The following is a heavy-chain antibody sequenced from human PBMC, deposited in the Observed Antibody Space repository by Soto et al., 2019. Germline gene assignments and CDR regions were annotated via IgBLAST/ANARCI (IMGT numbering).Heavy chain of an antibody. V-gene: IGHV1-3*01. D-gene: IGHD5-12*01. CDR2: INAGNGDT. CDR1: GYTFATYA. Sequence: QVQLVQSGAEVKKPGASVKISCKASGYTFATYAIHWVRQAPGQRLEWMGWINAGNGDTGHSQKFHGRITITSDTSASTAYMELSSLRSEDTAVYYCARSLSSGYSGPAWFDPWGQGSLVTVSS. J-gene: IGHJ5*02. CDR3: ARSLSSGYSGPAWFDP.